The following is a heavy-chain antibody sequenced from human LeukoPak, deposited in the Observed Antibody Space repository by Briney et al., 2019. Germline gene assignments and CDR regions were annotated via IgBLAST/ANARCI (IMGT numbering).Heavy chain of an antibody. CDR2: ISGSGGST. V-gene: IGHV3-23*01. Sequence: GGSLRLSCAASGFTFSSYAMSWVRQAPGKGLEWVSAISGSGGSTYYADSVKGRFTISRDNSKSTLYLQMNSLRAEDTAVYYCARDAPSYSSSWYRYFQHWGQGTLVTVSS. J-gene: IGHJ1*01. D-gene: IGHD6-13*01. CDR1: GFTFSSYA. CDR3: ARDAPSYSSSWYRYFQH.